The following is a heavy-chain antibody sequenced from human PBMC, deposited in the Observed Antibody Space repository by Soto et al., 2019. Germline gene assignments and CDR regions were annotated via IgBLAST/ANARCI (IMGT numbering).Heavy chain of an antibody. Sequence: EVHLLESGGGLVQPGGSLRLSCAASGFTFSSYAMTWVRQAPGKGLEWVSVISGSDSSTYYADSVKGRFTISRDNSKTTLYLQRNSLRADDTAIYYCAKGSSSSSWYPDYWGQGTLVTVSS. CDR2: ISGSDSST. CDR1: GFTFSSYA. V-gene: IGHV3-23*01. CDR3: AKGSSSSSWYPDY. D-gene: IGHD6-13*01. J-gene: IGHJ4*02.